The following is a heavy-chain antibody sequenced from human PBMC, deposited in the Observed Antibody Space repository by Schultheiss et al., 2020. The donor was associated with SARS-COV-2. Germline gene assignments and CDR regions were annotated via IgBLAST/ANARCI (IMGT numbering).Heavy chain of an antibody. Sequence: SQTLSLTCTVSGYSISSGYYWGWIRQPPGKGLEWIGEIYHSGSTNYNPSLKSRVTISVDKSKNQFSLKLSSVTAADTAVYYCARDESGSRGGFDYWGQGTLVTVSS. D-gene: IGHD1-26*01. CDR2: IYHSGST. V-gene: IGHV4-38-2*02. CDR1: GYSISSGYY. J-gene: IGHJ4*02. CDR3: ARDESGSRGGFDY.